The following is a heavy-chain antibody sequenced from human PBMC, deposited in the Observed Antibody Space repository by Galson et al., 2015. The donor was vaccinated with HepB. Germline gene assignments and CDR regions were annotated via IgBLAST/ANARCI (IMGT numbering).Heavy chain of an antibody. CDR2: MYSGGTT. J-gene: IGHJ3*02. Sequence: TLSLTCAVSGGSISSGTYYWNWIRQPAGQGLEWIGRMYSGGTTNYNPSLKSRVTMSVDTSKNQFSLNLSSVTAADTAVYYCASRHTTAGAFDIWGPGTLVTVSS. CDR1: GGSISSGTYY. CDR3: ASRHTTAGAFDI. V-gene: IGHV4-61*02. D-gene: IGHD4-17*01.